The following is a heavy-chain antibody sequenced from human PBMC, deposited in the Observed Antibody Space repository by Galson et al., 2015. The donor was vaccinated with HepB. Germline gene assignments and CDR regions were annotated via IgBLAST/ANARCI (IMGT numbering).Heavy chain of an antibody. CDR2: IYSGGNT. CDR3: ARNIGQGGALDY. J-gene: IGHJ4*02. V-gene: IGHV3-66*01. Sequence: SLRLSCAASGFTVSIYYMSWVRQAPGKGLEWVSVIYSGGNTYYADSVKGRFTISRDNSKNTLYLQLNSLGAEDTAVYYCARNIGQGGALDYSVQRTLVTVFS. D-gene: IGHD3-16*01. CDR1: GFTVSIYY.